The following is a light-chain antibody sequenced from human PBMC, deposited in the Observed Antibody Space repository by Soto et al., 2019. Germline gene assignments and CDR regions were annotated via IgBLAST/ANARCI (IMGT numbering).Light chain of an antibody. J-gene: IGKJ1*01. Sequence: EIVMTQSPATLSVSPGERATLSCRASQSVSSNLAWYQQKPGQAPRLVIYDASKRATGIPARFSGSGSETEFTLTISSLQPDDFATYYCQHYNSYSEAFGQGTKVDIK. CDR3: QHYNSYSEA. CDR2: DAS. CDR1: QSVSSN. V-gene: IGKV3D-15*01.